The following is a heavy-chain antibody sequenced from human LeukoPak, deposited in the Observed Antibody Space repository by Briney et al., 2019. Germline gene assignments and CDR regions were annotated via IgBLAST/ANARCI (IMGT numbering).Heavy chain of an antibody. CDR1: GFTVSSNY. Sequence: TGGSLRLSCAASGFTVSSNYMSWVRQAPGKGLEWVSVIYSGGSTYYADSVKGRFTISRDNSKNTLYLQMNSLRAEDTAVYYCARGSRVYDRSGFHTWHDYWGHGTLVTVSS. D-gene: IGHD3-22*01. J-gene: IGHJ4*03. V-gene: IGHV3-53*01. CDR2: IYSGGST. CDR3: ARGSRVYDRSGFHTWHDY.